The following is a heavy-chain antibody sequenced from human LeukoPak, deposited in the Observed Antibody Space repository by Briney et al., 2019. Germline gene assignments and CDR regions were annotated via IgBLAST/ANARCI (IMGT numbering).Heavy chain of an antibody. J-gene: IGHJ4*02. V-gene: IGHV4-39*07. Sequence: PSETLSLTCTVSGGSISSSNFYWGWIRQPPGKGLEWIGSIYYSGSTYYNPSLKSRVTISVDTSKNQFSLKLSSVTAADTAVYYCARAPRYYDSSGYYYLAHWGQGTLVTVSS. CDR3: ARAPRYYDSSGYYYLAH. D-gene: IGHD3-22*01. CDR1: GGSISSSNFY. CDR2: IYYSGST.